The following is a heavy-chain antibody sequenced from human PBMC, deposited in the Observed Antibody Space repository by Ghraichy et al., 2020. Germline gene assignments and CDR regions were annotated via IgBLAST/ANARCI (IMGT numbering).Heavy chain of an antibody. Sequence: GGSLRLSCAASGFTFSSYSMNWVRQAPGKGLEWVSYISSSSTIYYADSVKGRFTISRDNAKNSLYLQMNSLRDEDTAVYYCARVGPYYYDSSEISGWGQGTLVTVSS. J-gene: IGHJ4*02. V-gene: IGHV3-48*02. CDR3: ARVGPYYYDSSEISG. CDR2: ISSSSTI. CDR1: GFTFSSYS. D-gene: IGHD3-22*01.